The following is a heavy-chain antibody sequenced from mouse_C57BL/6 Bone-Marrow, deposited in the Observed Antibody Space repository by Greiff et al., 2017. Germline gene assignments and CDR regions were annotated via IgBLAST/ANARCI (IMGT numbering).Heavy chain of an antibody. CDR2: INPYNGDT. D-gene: IGHD2-4*01. V-gene: IGHV1-20*01. Sequence: EVQLQQSGPEPVKPGDSVKISCKASGYSFTGYFMNWVMQSHGKSLEWIGRINPYNGDTFYNQKFKGKATLTVDKSSSTAHMELRSLTSEDSAVYYCARSTMITAYYFDYWGQGTTLTVSS. J-gene: IGHJ2*01. CDR1: GYSFTGYF. CDR3: ARSTMITAYYFDY.